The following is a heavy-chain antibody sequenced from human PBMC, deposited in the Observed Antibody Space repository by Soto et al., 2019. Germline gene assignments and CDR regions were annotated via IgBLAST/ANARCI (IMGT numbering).Heavy chain of an antibody. V-gene: IGHV1-69*13. J-gene: IGHJ6*02. CDR3: ARDPVVLVPAAVYYYYGMDV. CDR2: IIPIFGTA. D-gene: IGHD2-2*01. Sequence: EASLKVSCKASGGTFSIYAISWVRQAPGQGLEWMGGIIPIFGTANYAQKFQGRVTITADESTSTAYMELSSLRSEDTAVYYCARDPVVLVPAAVYYYYGMDVWGQGTTVTVS. CDR1: GGTFSIYA.